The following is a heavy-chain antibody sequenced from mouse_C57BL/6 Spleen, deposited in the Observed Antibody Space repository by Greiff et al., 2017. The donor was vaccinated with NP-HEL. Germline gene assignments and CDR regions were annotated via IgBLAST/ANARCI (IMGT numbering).Heavy chain of an antibody. CDR1: GFTFSSYA. CDR2: ISDGGSYH. J-gene: IGHJ3*01. D-gene: IGHD4-1*01. V-gene: IGHV5-4*01. CDR3: ARELGRGAWFAY. Sequence: DVMLVESGGGLVKPGGSLKLSCAASGFTFSSYAMSWVRQTPEKRLEWVATISDGGSYHYYPDNVKGRFTISRDNAKNNLDLQMSHLKSEDTAMYYCARELGRGAWFAYWGQGTLVTVSA.